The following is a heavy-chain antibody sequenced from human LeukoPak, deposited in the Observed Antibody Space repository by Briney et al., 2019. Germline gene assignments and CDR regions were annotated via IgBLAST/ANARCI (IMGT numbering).Heavy chain of an antibody. CDR3: ARNPVSRDFIGGWFDP. D-gene: IGHD1-14*01. J-gene: IGHJ5*02. V-gene: IGHV5-51*01. CDR1: GYSFTSYW. Sequence: GESLKISCKGSGYSFTSYWIGWVRQMPGKGLEWMGIIYPGDSDTRYSPSFQGQVTISADKSISTAYLQWSSLKASDTAMYYCARNPVSRDFIGGWFDPWGQGTLVTVSS. CDR2: IYPGDSDT.